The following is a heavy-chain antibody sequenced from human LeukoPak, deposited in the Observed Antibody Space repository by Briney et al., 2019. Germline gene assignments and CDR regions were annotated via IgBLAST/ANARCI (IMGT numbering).Heavy chain of an antibody. CDR1: GDSFTGHY. CDR3: ARDRGVYVGTFDY. D-gene: IGHD2-8*02. Sequence: ASVTVSCKASGDSFTGHYIHWMRQAPGQGFEWMGWINPNSGVTNYAQRFQGRVTMTRDTSNSTAYMELSSLTSDDTAVYYCARDRGVYVGTFDYWGQGTLVTVSS. CDR2: INPNSGVT. J-gene: IGHJ4*02. V-gene: IGHV1-2*02.